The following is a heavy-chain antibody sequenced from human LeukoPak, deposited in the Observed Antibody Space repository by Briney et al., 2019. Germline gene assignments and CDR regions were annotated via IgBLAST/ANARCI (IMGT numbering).Heavy chain of an antibody. CDR1: GFTFSSYV. Sequence: GGSLRLSCAASGFTFSSYVLSWVRQAPGKGLEWVSTISSSGDSTYYADSVKGRFTISRDNSKNTLYLHMNSLRAEDTAVYYCTRRSGTYYHGFDYWGQGTLVTVSS. CDR3: TRRSGTYYHGFDY. J-gene: IGHJ4*02. D-gene: IGHD3-10*01. V-gene: IGHV3-23*01. CDR2: ISSSGDST.